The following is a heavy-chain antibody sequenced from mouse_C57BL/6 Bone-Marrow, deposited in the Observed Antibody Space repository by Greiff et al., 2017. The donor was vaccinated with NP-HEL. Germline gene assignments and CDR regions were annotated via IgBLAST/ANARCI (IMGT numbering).Heavy chain of an antibody. J-gene: IGHJ1*03. Sequence: QVQLQQPGAELVKPGASVTLSCKASGYTFTSYWMHWVKQRPGQGLEWIGMIRPNSGSTNYNEKFKSKATLTVDKSSSTAYMQLSSLTAEDSAVYYCARAGGGWGYFDVWGTGTTVTVSS. CDR2: IRPNSGST. CDR1: GYTFTSYW. CDR3: ARAGGGWGYFDV. V-gene: IGHV1-64*01.